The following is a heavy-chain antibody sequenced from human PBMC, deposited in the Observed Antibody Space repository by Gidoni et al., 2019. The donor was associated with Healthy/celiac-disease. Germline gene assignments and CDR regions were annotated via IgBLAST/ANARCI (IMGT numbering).Heavy chain of an antibody. Sequence: EVQLVESGGGLVQPGGSLRLSCAASGSTFSSYWMHWVRQAPGKGLVWVSRINSDGSSTSYADSVKGRFTISRDNAKNTLYLQMNSLRAEDTAVYYCARDQGLQLWPYYYYYYMDVWGKGTTVTVSS. CDR3: ARDQGLQLWPYYYYYYMDV. CDR1: GSTFSSYW. J-gene: IGHJ6*03. V-gene: IGHV3-74*01. D-gene: IGHD5-18*01. CDR2: INSDGSST.